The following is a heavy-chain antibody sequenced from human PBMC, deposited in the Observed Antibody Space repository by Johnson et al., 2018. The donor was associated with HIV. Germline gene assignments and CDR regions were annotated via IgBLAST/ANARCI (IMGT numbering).Heavy chain of an antibody. CDR3: ARARVITFGGVIVRVGAFDI. CDR1: GFIFSSYD. J-gene: IGHJ3*02. CDR2: IGTAGDT. V-gene: IGHV3-13*01. D-gene: IGHD3-16*02. Sequence: VQLVESGGGLVQPGGSLRPSCAASGFIFSSYDMHWVRQATGKGLAWVSAIGTAGDTYYPGAVKGRFPLSRENAKNSLYLQMNSLRAGDTAVYYCARARVITFGGVIVRVGAFDIWGQGTMVTVSS.